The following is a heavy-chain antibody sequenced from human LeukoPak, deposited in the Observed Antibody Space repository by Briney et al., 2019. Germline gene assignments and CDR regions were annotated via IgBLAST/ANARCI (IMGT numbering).Heavy chain of an antibody. CDR3: ARGGGAYCGDDCRRTFDY. CDR2: FYSGGNT. V-gene: IGHV3-53*01. Sequence: GGSLRLSCVASGFTVSTNYMSWVRQAPGKGLEWVSVFYSGGNTYYADSVKGRFAISRDTSKNTLYLQMDSLRAEDTAVYYCARGGGAYCGDDCRRTFDYWGQGTLVTVSS. J-gene: IGHJ4*02. D-gene: IGHD2-21*02. CDR1: GFTVSTNY.